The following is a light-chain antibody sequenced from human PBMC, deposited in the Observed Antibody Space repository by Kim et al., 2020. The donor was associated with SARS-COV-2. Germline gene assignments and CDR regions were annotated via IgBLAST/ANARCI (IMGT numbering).Light chain of an antibody. V-gene: IGLV4-69*01. CDR3: QSWGTGMAV. Sequence: SVKPTCTLNNGHSSNAVEWHQQQPGKGPRVLMQLNSDGSHSKGDGFPDLFSGSSAGAERYLTISSLQSEYEAEYFCQSWGTGMAVFGTGTKVTVL. CDR1: NGHSSNA. CDR2: LNSDGSH. J-gene: IGLJ1*01.